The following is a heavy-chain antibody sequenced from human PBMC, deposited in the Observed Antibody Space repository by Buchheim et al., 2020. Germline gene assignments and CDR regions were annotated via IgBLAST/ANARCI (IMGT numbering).Heavy chain of an antibody. CDR2: TSYSGSI. CDR3: AGQQWFNRPFDL. Sequence: QVLVQESGPGLVQPSETLFLTCSVSADSFSSYYWSWIRQPPGKGLEWIGYTSYSGSINYNPSLRSRVTISVDTSKSQFSLEVTSVSTADTAMYYCAGQQWFNRPFDLWGQGTL. V-gene: IGHV4-59*01. J-gene: IGHJ4*02. CDR1: ADSFSSYY. D-gene: IGHD3-22*01.